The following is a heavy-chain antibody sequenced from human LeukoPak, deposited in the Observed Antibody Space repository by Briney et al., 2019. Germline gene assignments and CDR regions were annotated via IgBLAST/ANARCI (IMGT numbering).Heavy chain of an antibody. Sequence: SETLSLTCTVSGGSISSYYWSWIRQPPGKGLEWIGYIYYSGSTNHNPSLKSRVTISVDTSKNQFSLKLSSVTAADTAVYYCARGYCSSTSCYAGPIDYWGQGTLVTVSS. CDR3: ARGYCSSTSCYAGPIDY. D-gene: IGHD2-2*01. J-gene: IGHJ4*02. V-gene: IGHV4-59*01. CDR2: IYYSGST. CDR1: GGSISSYY.